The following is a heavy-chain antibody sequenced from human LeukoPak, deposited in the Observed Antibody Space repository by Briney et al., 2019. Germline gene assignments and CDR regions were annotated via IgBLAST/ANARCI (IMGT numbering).Heavy chain of an antibody. V-gene: IGHV1-69*05. D-gene: IGHD6-6*01. CDR3: AGTTREYSTSSVGGYYYKDV. CDR2: IIPIFGTA. CDR1: GGTFSSYA. J-gene: IGHJ6*03. Sequence: SVKVSCKASGGTFSSYAISWVRQAPGQGLEWMGGIIPIFGTANYAQKFQGRVTITTDDSTSTAYMEQSNLRSEDTAVYYCAGTTREYSTSSVGGYYYKDVWGKGTTDTVSS.